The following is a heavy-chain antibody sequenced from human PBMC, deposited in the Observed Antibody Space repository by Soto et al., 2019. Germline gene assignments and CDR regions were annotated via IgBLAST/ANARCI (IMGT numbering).Heavy chain of an antibody. CDR1: GFTFSSYA. V-gene: IGHV3-23*01. J-gene: IGHJ4*02. Sequence: LRLSCAASGFTFSSYAMSWVRQAPGKGLEWVSAISGSGGSTYYADSVKGRFTISRDNSKNTLYLQMNSLRAEDTAVYYCAKDLLSSPVYPDYWGQGTLVTVSS. CDR2: ISGSGGST. D-gene: IGHD2-8*01. CDR3: AKDLLSSPVYPDY.